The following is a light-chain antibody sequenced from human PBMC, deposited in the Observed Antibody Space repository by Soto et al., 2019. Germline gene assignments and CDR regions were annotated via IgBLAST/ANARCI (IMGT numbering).Light chain of an antibody. J-gene: IGKJ1*01. CDR2: NAS. CDR1: QSVSSY. V-gene: IGKV3-11*01. Sequence: EIVLTQSPVTLSLSPGERATLSCRASQSVSSYLAWYQQKPGQAPRLLIYNASNRVTGIPARFSGSGSGTDFTLTISSLEPEDFAVYYCLQRSNWPWTFGQGTKVEIK. CDR3: LQRSNWPWT.